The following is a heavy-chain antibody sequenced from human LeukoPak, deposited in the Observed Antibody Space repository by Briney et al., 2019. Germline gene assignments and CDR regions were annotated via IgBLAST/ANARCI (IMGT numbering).Heavy chain of an antibody. CDR1: GFTFSNAW. Sequence: GGSLRLSCVASGFTFSNAWMNWVRQAPGKGLEWVGRVRSKTDGGTTDYAAPVKGRFTISRDDSKNTLFLQMNSLKTDDTAVYYCTTDPLQWELGGGQGTLVTVSS. J-gene: IGHJ4*02. CDR3: TTDPLQWELG. V-gene: IGHV3-15*01. D-gene: IGHD1-26*01. CDR2: VRSKTDGGTT.